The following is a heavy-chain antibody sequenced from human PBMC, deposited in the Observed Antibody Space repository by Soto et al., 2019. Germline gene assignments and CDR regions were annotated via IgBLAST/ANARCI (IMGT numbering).Heavy chain of an antibody. CDR2: INNDGSVS. J-gene: IGHJ6*03. CDR3: ARGDCVGGTCYSLAGSFYYYMDV. CDR1: GFTFSNYW. D-gene: IGHD2-15*01. V-gene: IGHV3-74*01. Sequence: EVKLVESGGGLAQPGGSLRLSCVASGFTFSNYWMYWVRQAPGEGLVWVSRINNDGSVSSYADSVKGRLTISRDNVKNTLYLQMDSLRAEDTAVYYCARGDCVGGTCYSLAGSFYYYMDVWGKGTTVTVFS.